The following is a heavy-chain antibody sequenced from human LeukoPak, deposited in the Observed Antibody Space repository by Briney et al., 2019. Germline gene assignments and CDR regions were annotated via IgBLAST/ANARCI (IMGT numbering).Heavy chain of an antibody. V-gene: IGHV1-2*02. CDR3: AREVSYGAGFDY. Sequence: ASVKVSCKASGYTFTGYYMHWVRQAPRQGLEWMGWINPNSGGTNYAQKFQGRVTMTRDTSISTAYMELSRLRSDDTAVYYCAREVSYGAGFDYWGQGTLVTVSS. CDR2: INPNSGGT. J-gene: IGHJ4*02. D-gene: IGHD3-10*01. CDR1: GYTFTGYY.